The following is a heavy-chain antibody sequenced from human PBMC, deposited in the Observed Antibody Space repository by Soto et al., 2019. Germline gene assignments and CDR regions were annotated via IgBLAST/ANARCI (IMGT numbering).Heavy chain of an antibody. J-gene: IGHJ1*01. V-gene: IGHV1-3*01. D-gene: IGHD6-13*01. CDR3: ARERYRSSWYPRGSAYFQH. CDR1: GYTFTSYA. CDR2: INAGNGNT. Sequence: GASVKVSCKASGYTFTSYAMHWVRQAPGQRLEWMGWINAGNGNTKYSQKFQGRVTITRDTSASTAYMELSSLRSEDTAVYYCARERYRSSWYPRGSAYFQHWGQGTLVTVSS.